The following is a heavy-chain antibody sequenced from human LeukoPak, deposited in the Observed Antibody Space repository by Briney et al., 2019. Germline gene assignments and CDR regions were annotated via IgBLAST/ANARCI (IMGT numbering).Heavy chain of an antibody. V-gene: IGHV4-34*01. CDR3: ARGAIVVVPAAIRHWFDP. Sequence: PSETLSLTCAVYGGSFSGYYWSWIRQPPGKGLEWIGEINHSGSTNYNPSLKSRATISVDTSKNQFSLKLSSVTAADTAVYYCARGAIVVVPAAIRHWFDPWGQGTLVTVSS. CDR2: INHSGST. J-gene: IGHJ5*02. D-gene: IGHD2-2*01. CDR1: GGSFSGYY.